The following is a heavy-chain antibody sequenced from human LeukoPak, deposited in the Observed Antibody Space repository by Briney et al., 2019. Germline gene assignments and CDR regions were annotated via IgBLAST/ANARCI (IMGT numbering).Heavy chain of an antibody. CDR1: GFTFSSYA. J-gene: IGHJ4*02. V-gene: IGHV3-23*01. CDR2: ISGSGGST. CDR3: AKEVLWFGELFGYFDY. Sequence: GGSLRLSCAASGFTFSSYAMSWVRQAPGKGLEWVSAISGSGGSTYYADSVKGRFTISRDNSKNTLYLQMNSLRAEDTAVYYCAKEVLWFGELFGYFDYWGQGTLVPVSS. D-gene: IGHD3-10*01.